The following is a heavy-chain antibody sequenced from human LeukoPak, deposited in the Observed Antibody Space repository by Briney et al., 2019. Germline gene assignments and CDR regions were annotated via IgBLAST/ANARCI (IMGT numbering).Heavy chain of an antibody. CDR2: KSKTDGGTT. J-gene: IGHJ4*02. CDR3: TTDGYGGYEGLYDY. D-gene: IGHD5-12*01. Sequence: PGGSLRLSCAASGFTFSNTWMSWVRQAPGKGLEWVGRKSKTDGGTTDYAAPVKGRFIISRDDSKNTLYLQMNSLKTEDTAVYYCTTDGYGGYEGLYDYWGQGTLVTVSS. V-gene: IGHV3-15*01. CDR1: GFTFSNTW.